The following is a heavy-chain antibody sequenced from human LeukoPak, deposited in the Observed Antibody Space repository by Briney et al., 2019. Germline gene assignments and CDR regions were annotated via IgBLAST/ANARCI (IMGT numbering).Heavy chain of an antibody. Sequence: SETLSLTCTLSGGSISTYYWSWIRQPPGKGLEWIGYIYHSGSTNYNPSLKSRVTISVDTSKNQFSLKLSSVTAADTAVYYCARSSAGGSCYSECWFDPWGQGTLVTVSS. V-gene: IGHV4-59*08. CDR1: GGSISTYY. CDR2: IYHSGST. D-gene: IGHD2-15*01. CDR3: ARSSAGGSCYSECWFDP. J-gene: IGHJ5*02.